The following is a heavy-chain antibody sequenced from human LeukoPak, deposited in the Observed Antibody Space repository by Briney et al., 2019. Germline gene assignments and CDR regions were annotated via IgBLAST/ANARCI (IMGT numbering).Heavy chain of an antibody. CDR1: GGTLSIYA. V-gene: IGHV1-69*13. J-gene: IGHJ4*02. CDR2: IIPIFGTA. Sequence: SVTLSFKASGGTLSIYAISWVRQAPGQGLEGMGGIIPIFGTANYAQKFQGRVTSTADESTSTAYMELSSLRSEDTAVYYGARHTWRYYEPEPLPGIDYWGQGTLVTVSS. CDR3: ARHTWRYYEPEPLPGIDY. D-gene: IGHD3-22*01.